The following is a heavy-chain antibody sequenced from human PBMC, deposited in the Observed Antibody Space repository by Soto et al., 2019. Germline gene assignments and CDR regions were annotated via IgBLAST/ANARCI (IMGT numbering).Heavy chain of an antibody. Sequence: QLQLQESGPGLVKPSETLSLTCTVSGGSISSSSYYWGWIRQPPGKGLEWIGSIYYSGSTYYNPSLKSRVTISVDTSKNQFSLKLSSVTAADSAVYYCASGAAAGPCNWFDPRGQGTLVNVP. V-gene: IGHV4-39*01. CDR3: ASGAAAGPCNWFDP. D-gene: IGHD6-13*01. J-gene: IGHJ5*02. CDR2: IYYSGST. CDR1: GGSISSSSYY.